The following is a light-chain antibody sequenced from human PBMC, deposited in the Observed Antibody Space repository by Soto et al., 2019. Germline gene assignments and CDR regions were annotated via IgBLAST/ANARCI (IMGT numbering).Light chain of an antibody. Sequence: DVVMTQSPLSLPVSLGQPASISCRSRQSLVYSDGNTNLSWFQQRPGQSPRRLIHKVSSRDSGVPNRFSGSGSGTDFTLKISRVEAEDVGIYYCLQGTHWYTFGQGTKLEIK. CDR1: QSLVYSDGNTN. CDR2: KVS. V-gene: IGKV2-30*01. CDR3: LQGTHWYT. J-gene: IGKJ2*01.